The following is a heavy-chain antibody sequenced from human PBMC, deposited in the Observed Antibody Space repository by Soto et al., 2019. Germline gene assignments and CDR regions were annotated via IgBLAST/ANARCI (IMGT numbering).Heavy chain of an antibody. D-gene: IGHD6-13*01. CDR1: GYTFTVYY. J-gene: IGHJ6*02. CDR3: AMWQQLDDYYYHGIYV. Sequence: AAEKVACPSSGYTFTVYYMHWLRQAPGQGLEWMGWINPNSGGTNYAQKFQGRVTMTRDTSISTAYMELSRLRSDDTAVYYCAMWQQLDDYYYHGIYVCGQGTTVTVSS. CDR2: INPNSGGT. V-gene: IGHV1-2*02.